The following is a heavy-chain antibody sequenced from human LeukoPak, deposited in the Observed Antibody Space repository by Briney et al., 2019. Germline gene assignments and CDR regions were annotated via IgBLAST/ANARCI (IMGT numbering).Heavy chain of an antibody. Sequence: PGGFLRLSCAASGFTFSGSAMHWVRQASGKGLEWVGRIRSKANSYATAYAASVKGRFTISRDDSKNTAYLQMNSLKTEDTAVYYCTRQTRDGYNDYWGQGTLVTVSS. J-gene: IGHJ4*02. D-gene: IGHD5-24*01. CDR2: IRSKANSYAT. V-gene: IGHV3-73*01. CDR3: TRQTRDGYNDY. CDR1: GFTFSGSA.